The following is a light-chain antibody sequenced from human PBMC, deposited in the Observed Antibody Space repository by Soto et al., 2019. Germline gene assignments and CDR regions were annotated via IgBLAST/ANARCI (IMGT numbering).Light chain of an antibody. J-gene: IGKJ1*01. CDR2: GAS. V-gene: IGKV3-20*01. Sequence: EIVLTQSPVTLSLSPRERATLSCRASQSVRSNYLAWYQQKPGQAPRLLIYGASSKATGIPDRFSGSGSGTDFTLTISRLEPEDFAIYYCQQYGSSRTFGQGTKVDIK. CDR1: QSVRSNY. CDR3: QQYGSSRT.